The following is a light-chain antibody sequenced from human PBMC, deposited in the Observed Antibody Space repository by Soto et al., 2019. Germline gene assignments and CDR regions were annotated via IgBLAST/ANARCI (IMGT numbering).Light chain of an antibody. Sequence: EIVVTKSPATLSVSPGERATLSCRASQTVTRSYLAWYQQKPGQAPRLLIYGASTRATGIPARFSGSGSGTEFTLTISSLQSEDFAVYYCQQYNNGPPITVGQGTRLEIK. CDR3: QQYNNGPPIT. CDR1: QTVTRSY. CDR2: GAS. J-gene: IGKJ5*01. V-gene: IGKV3D-15*01.